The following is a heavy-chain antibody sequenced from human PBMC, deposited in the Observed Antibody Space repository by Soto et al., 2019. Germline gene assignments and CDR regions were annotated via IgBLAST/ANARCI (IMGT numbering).Heavy chain of an antibody. CDR2: IYWDDDK. J-gene: IGHJ5*02. CDR1: GFSLTTSGVG. D-gene: IGHD4-17*01. V-gene: IGHV2-5*02. CDR3: ANRTTTVTWWFDP. Sequence: QITLKESGPTLVKPTQTLTLTCTFSGFSLTTSGVGVGWIRQPPGKALEWLALIYWDDDKRYSPSLKSRLTTPKNTSNNQVVPTMTNMAPADTATYAWANRTTTVTWWFDPWGQGTLVTVSS.